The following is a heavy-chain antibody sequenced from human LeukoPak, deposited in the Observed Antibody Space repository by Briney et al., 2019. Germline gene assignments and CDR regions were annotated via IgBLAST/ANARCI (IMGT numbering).Heavy chain of an antibody. J-gene: IGHJ4*02. D-gene: IGHD3-22*01. Sequence: GGSLRLSCAASGFTFDDYGMSWVRQAPGKGLEWLSGINWNGGSTGYADSVKGRFTISRDNAKNSLYLQMNSLRAEDTALYYCARGYYYDSSGGHDYWGQGTLVTVSS. CDR1: GFTFDDYG. CDR3: ARGYYYDSSGGHDY. CDR2: INWNGGST. V-gene: IGHV3-20*04.